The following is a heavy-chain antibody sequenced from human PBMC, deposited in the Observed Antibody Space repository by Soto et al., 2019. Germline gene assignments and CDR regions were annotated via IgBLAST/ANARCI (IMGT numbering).Heavy chain of an antibody. V-gene: IGHV3-30*03. J-gene: IGHJ4*02. CDR2: ISYDGSKK. D-gene: IGHD2-15*01. CDR3: AGGQYYFDY. CDR1: GFPFSSYG. Sequence: QVQLVESGGGVVQPGRSLRLSCAASGFPFSSYGMHWVRQAPGKGLDWVALISYDGSKKYYADSVKGRFTISRDNSKQTLYLQMSSLRAQDTAVYDCAGGQYYFDYCCQATLVSVSS.